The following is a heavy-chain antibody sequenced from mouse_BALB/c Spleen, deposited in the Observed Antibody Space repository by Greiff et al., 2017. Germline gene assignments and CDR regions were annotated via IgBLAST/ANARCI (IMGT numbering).Heavy chain of an antibody. Sequence: EVQLQQSGAELVKPGASVKLSCTASGFYIKDTYMHWVKQRPEQGLEWIGRIDPANGNTKYDPKFQGKATITADTSSNTAYLQLSSLTSEDTAVYYCARTGSKVLDYWGQGTTLTVSS. CDR2: IDPANGNT. CDR1: GFYIKDTY. CDR3: ARTGSKVLDY. V-gene: IGHV14-3*02. D-gene: IGHD1-1*01. J-gene: IGHJ2*01.